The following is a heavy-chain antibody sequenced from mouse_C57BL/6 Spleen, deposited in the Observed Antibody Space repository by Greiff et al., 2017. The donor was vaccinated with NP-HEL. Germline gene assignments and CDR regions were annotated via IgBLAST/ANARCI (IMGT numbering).Heavy chain of an antibody. J-gene: IGHJ1*03. Sequence: EVQLQESGAELVKPGASVKLSCTASGFNIKDYYMHWVKQRTEQGLEWIGRIDPEDGETKYVPKFQGKATITADTSSNTAYLQLSSLTSEDTAVYYCARIYMITNWYFDVWGTGTTVTVSS. D-gene: IGHD2-4*01. V-gene: IGHV14-2*01. CDR2: IDPEDGET. CDR1: GFNIKDYY. CDR3: ARIYMITNWYFDV.